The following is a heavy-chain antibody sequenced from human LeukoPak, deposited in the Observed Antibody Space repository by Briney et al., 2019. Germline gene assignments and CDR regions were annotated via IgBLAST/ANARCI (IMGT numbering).Heavy chain of an antibody. D-gene: IGHD6-19*01. J-gene: IGHJ5*02. V-gene: IGHV4-34*01. CDR1: GGSFSGYY. CDR2: INHSGST. Sequence: SETLSLTCAVYGGSFSGYYWSWIRQPPGKGLECIGEINHSGSTNYNPSLKSRVTISVDPSKNQFSLKLSSVTAAEPAVYYCARTASYRSGWYGSGAPFDPWGQGPLVTVSS. CDR3: ARTASYRSGWYGSGAPFDP.